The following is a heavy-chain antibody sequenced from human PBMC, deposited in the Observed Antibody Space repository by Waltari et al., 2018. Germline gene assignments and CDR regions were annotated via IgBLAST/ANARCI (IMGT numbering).Heavy chain of an antibody. CDR1: GFTFHSSA. J-gene: IGHJ4*02. CDR2: IVVGSGNT. V-gene: IGHV1-58*01. D-gene: IGHD3-10*01. CDR3: AAVSPLLPGGLDY. Sequence: QMQLVQSGPEVKKPGTSVKVSCKASGFTFHSSAVQWVLQARGQRLEWIGWIVVGSGNTNYAQKFQERVTITRDMSTSTAYMELSSLRSEDTAVYYCAAVSPLLPGGLDYWGQGTLVTVSS.